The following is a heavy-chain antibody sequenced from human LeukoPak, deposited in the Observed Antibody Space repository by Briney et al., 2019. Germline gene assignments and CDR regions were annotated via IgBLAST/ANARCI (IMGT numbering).Heavy chain of an antibody. J-gene: IGHJ5*02. Sequence: GGSLRLSCAASGFTFSSYSMNWVRQAPGKGLEWVSAISGSGGSTYYADSVKGRFTISRDNSKNTLYLQMNSLRAEDTAVYYCAKLLGSRLNSAFDPWGQGTLVTVSS. CDR2: ISGSGGST. CDR1: GFTFSSYS. CDR3: AKLLGSRLNSAFDP. D-gene: IGHD6-13*01. V-gene: IGHV3-23*01.